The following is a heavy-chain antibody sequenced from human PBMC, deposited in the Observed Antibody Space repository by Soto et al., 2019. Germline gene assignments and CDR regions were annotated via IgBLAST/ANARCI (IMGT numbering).Heavy chain of an antibody. J-gene: IGHJ6*02. CDR2: IIPLLGTA. D-gene: IGHD6-25*01. V-gene: IGHV1-69*06. Sequence: QEELVQSGAEVKKPGSSVNVSCKASEGTFSSYSITWVRQAPGQRLEWMGEIIPLLGTANYAQKFQGRVTITGDKSTSTIYMGLSSLRSDATAVYYCARDPVDLFGYMDVWGQGTTVTVSS. CDR1: EGTFSSYS. CDR3: ARDPVDLFGYMDV.